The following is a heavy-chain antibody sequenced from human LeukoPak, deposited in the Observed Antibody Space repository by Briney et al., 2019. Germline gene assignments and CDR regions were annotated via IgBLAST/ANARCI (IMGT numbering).Heavy chain of an antibody. CDR3: AKERINFYCSGGSCPSPLDY. V-gene: IGHV3-21*01. Sequence: PGGSLRLSCAASGFTFSSYSMNWVRQAPGKGLEWVSSISSSSSYIHYADSVRGRFTISRDNAKNSLFLQMNSLRGEDTAVYYCAKERINFYCSGGSCPSPLDYWGQGTLVTVSS. CDR1: GFTFSSYS. D-gene: IGHD2-15*01. CDR2: ISSSSSYI. J-gene: IGHJ4*02.